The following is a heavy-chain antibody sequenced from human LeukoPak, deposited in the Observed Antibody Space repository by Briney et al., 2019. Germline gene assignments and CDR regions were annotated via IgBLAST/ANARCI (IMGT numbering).Heavy chain of an antibody. D-gene: IGHD1-26*01. CDR3: ARAIQDSGIDY. Sequence: GSSVKVSCKASGGTFSSSAISWVRQAPGQGLEWMGRIIPILGIANYAQKFQGRVTITADKSTSTAYMELSSLRSEDTAVYYCARAIQDSGIDYWGQGTLVTVSS. CDR2: IIPILGIA. CDR1: GGTFSSSA. J-gene: IGHJ4*02. V-gene: IGHV1-69*04.